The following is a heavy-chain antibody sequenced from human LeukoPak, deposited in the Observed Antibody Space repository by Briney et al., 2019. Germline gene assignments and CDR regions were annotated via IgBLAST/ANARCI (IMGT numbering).Heavy chain of an antibody. CDR2: IYTSGTT. J-gene: IGHJ6*02. Sequence: PSETLSLTCTVSGGSLSGYYWSWIRQPAGKGLEWIGRIYTSGTTNDNPSLKSRVTMSIDTSKNQFSLKLTSVTAADTAVYYCARGSRAADVWGQGTTVTVSS. D-gene: IGHD2-15*01. V-gene: IGHV4-4*07. CDR3: ARGSRAADV. CDR1: GGSLSGYY.